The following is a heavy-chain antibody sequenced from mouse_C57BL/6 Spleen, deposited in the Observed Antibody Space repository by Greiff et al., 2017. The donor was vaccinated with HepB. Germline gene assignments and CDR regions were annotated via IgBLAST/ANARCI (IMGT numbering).Heavy chain of an antibody. V-gene: IGHV5-12*01. CDR3: ARRVDWYFDV. Sequence: EVQVVESGGGLVQPGGSLKLSCAASGFTFSDYYMYWVRQTPEKRLEWVAYISNGGGSTYYPDTVKGRFTISRDNAKNTLYLQMSRLKSEDTAMYYCARRVDWYFDVGGTGTTVTVSS. D-gene: IGHD1-1*01. CDR1: GFTFSDYY. J-gene: IGHJ1*03. CDR2: ISNGGGST.